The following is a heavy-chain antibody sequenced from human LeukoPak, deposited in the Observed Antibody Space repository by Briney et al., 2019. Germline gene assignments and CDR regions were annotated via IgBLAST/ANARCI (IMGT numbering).Heavy chain of an antibody. CDR2: INPSSSYT. V-gene: IGHV3-11*03. D-gene: IGHD3-16*01. CDR1: GFTFSDYY. J-gene: IGHJ3*02. Sequence: GGSLRLSCAASGFTFSDYYMNWIRQAAGKGLEWVSYINPSSSYTKYSDSVKGRFTISRDNAKNSVYLQMNSLRAEDTAVYYCARKGGWVGGDAFDIWGQGTKVTVSS. CDR3: ARKGGWVGGDAFDI.